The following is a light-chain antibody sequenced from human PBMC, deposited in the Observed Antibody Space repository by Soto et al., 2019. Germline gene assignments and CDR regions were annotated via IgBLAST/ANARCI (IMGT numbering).Light chain of an antibody. CDR1: SSDIGAFNS. J-gene: IGLJ1*01. CDR3: NSYTSKSTGV. Sequence: QSALTQPPSASGSPGQSVTISCTGTSSDIGAFNSVSWYQQHPGRAPKVLISEVSKRPSGVSDRFSGSKSGNTASLTVSGLQADDEADYYCNSYTSKSTGVFGTGTKVTVL. V-gene: IGLV2-8*01. CDR2: EVS.